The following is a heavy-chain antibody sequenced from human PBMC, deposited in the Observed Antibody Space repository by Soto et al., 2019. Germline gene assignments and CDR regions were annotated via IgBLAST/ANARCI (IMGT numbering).Heavy chain of an antibody. J-gene: IGHJ6*02. V-gene: IGHV6-1*01. CDR1: GDSVSSNSAA. CDR2: TYYRSKWYN. Sequence: SQTLSLTGVISGDSVSSNSAAWNCIRQSPSRGLEWLGRTYYRSKWYNDYAVSVKSRITINPDTSKNQFSLQLNSVTPEDTAVYYCARENVARGGYDGNRYYYYGMDVWGQGTTVTVSS. CDR3: ARENVARGGYDGNRYYYYGMDV. D-gene: IGHD5-12*01.